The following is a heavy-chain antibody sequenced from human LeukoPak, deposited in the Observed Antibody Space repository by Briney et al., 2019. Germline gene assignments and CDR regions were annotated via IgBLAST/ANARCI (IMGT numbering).Heavy chain of an antibody. D-gene: IGHD3-22*01. CDR2: IVVGSGNT. CDR1: GFTFTSSA. V-gene: IGHV1-58*02. Sequence: SVKVSCKASGFTFTSSAMQWVRQARGQRLEWIGWIVVGSGNTNYAQKFQERVTITRDMSTSTAYMELSSLRSEDTAVYYCAADVNYDSSGLGYWGQGTLVTVSS. J-gene: IGHJ4*02. CDR3: AADVNYDSSGLGY.